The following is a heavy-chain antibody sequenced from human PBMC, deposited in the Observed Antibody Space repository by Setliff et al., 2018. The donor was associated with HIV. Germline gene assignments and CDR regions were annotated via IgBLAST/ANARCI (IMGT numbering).Heavy chain of an antibody. Sequence: GASVKVSCKASGYTFTSYDINWVRQATGQGLEWMGWMNPNSGNTGYAQKFQGRVTMTRNTSISTAYMELSSLRSDDTAVYYCARRGNYYASAFDYWGQGTLVTVSS. CDR2: MNPNSGNT. CDR3: ARRGNYYASAFDY. CDR1: GYTFTSYD. J-gene: IGHJ4*02. V-gene: IGHV1-8*01. D-gene: IGHD3-10*01.